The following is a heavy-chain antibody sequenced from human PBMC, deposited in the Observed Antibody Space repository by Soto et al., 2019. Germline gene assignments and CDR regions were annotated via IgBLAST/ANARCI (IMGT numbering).Heavy chain of an antibody. J-gene: IGHJ4*02. Sequence: SETLSLTCTVSGGSISSGDYYWSWIRQPPGKGLEWIGHIYSSGSTHYNPSLQNRVTISIDTSKNQVSLKVNSVTAADTAVYYCARDHPHSYGVYYFDYWGQGTPVTVSS. CDR2: IYSSGST. CDR3: ARDHPHSYGVYYFDY. CDR1: GGSISSGDYY. V-gene: IGHV4-61*08. D-gene: IGHD5-18*01.